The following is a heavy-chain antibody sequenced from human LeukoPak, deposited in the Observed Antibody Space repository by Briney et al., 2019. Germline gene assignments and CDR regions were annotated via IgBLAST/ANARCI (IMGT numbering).Heavy chain of an antibody. CDR2: ISWDGGTT. J-gene: IGHJ4*02. CDR1: GFSFDDYA. CDR3: AKGSSLDTVMLAS. V-gene: IGHV3-43*02. Sequence: GGSLRLSCAASGFSFDDYAMHWVRQAPGKGLEWISLISWDGGTTYYADSVKGRFTISRDNSKNSRYLQMNSLRTEDTALYHCAKGSSLDTVMLASWVQGTLVTVSS. D-gene: IGHD5-18*01.